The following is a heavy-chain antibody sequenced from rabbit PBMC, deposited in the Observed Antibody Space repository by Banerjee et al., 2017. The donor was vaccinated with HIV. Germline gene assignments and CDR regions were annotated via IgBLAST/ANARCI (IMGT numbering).Heavy chain of an antibody. CDR2: IYTGSSGRT. Sequence: QEQLVESGGGLVQPEGSLTLTCTASGFSFSSSYWICWVRQAPGKGLEWIGCIYTGSSGRTYYASWAKGRFTISKTSSTTVTLQMTSLTAADTATYFCARSIDYSSGYWNLWGPGTLVTVS. CDR1: GFSFSSSYW. V-gene: IGHV1S45*01. J-gene: IGHJ4*01. CDR3: ARSIDYSSGYWNL. D-gene: IGHD1-1*01.